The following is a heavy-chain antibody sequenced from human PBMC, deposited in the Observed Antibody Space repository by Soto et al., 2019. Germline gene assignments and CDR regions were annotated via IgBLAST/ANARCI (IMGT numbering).Heavy chain of an antibody. V-gene: IGHV1-3*01. CDR1: GYTFTSYA. J-gene: IGHJ5*02. D-gene: IGHD6-19*01. CDR3: ARHDSSGWPPNGLDP. Sequence: ASVKVSCKASGYTFTSYAMHWVRQAPGQRLEWMGWINAGNGNTKYSQKFQGRVTITRDTSASTAYMELSSLRSEDTAVYYCARHDSSGWPPNGLDPWGQGTLVTVSS. CDR2: INAGNGNT.